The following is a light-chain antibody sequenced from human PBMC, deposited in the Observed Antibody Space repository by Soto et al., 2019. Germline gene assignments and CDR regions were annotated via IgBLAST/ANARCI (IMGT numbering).Light chain of an antibody. V-gene: IGKV3-11*01. CDR2: DAS. CDR3: QQRRYWPVT. Sequence: EIVLTQSPAILSMSPGERATLSCRASQSVSSYFAWYQQKPGQAPRLLIYDASNRATGVTARFSGSGSGTDFTLTISSLEPEDFAVYYCQQRRYWPVTFGQGTNVEIK. CDR1: QSVSSY. J-gene: IGKJ1*01.